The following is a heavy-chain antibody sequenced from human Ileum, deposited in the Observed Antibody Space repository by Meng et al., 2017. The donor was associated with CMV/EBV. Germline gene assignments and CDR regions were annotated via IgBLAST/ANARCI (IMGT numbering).Heavy chain of an antibody. D-gene: IGHD3-10*01. J-gene: IGHJ4*02. CDR1: GFIVSDYW. Sequence: SGFIVSDYWMHWVRQVPGEGLVWVARINSDGSKAHTTLYADFVKGRFTISRDNARSTLYLQMNSLSPEDTGVYFCARSTPSGTDYWEWGQGTLVTVSS. V-gene: IGHV3-74*01. CDR3: ARSTPSGTDYWE. CDR2: INSDGSKA.